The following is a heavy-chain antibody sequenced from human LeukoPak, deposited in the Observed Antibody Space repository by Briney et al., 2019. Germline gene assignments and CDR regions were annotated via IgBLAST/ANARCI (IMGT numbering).Heavy chain of an antibody. Sequence: LETLSLTCTVSGASLSTSSWTWIRQPPGKGLECVGFIYYSGTAHYHPSLKSRVTISLDTSKNQFSLRLSSVTAADTAVYYCARHLSSGWSDYWGQGTLVTVS. CDR3: ARHLSSGWSDY. CDR1: GASLSTSS. CDR2: IYYSGTA. V-gene: IGHV4-59*08. D-gene: IGHD6-19*01. J-gene: IGHJ4*02.